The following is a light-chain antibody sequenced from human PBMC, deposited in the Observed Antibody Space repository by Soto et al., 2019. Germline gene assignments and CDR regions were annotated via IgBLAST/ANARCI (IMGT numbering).Light chain of an antibody. CDR3: KQYGSSPIT. V-gene: IGKV3-20*01. CDR1: QSVSSSY. J-gene: IGKJ5*01. CDR2: GAS. Sequence: EIVLTQSPGTLSLSPGERATLSCRASQSVSSSYLAWYQQKPGQAPRLLIYGASSRATGIPDRFSGSGYGTDFTLTISRLEPEDFAVYYCKQYGSSPITFGQGKRLEIK.